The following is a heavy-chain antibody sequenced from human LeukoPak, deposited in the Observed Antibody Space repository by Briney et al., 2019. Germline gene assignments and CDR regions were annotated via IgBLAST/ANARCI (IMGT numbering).Heavy chain of an antibody. CDR1: GGTFSSYA. CDR3: ASCGGSYSSYYFDY. CDR2: IIPIFGTA. D-gene: IGHD1-26*01. Sequence: ASVKVSCKASGGTFSSYAISWVRQAPGQGLEWMGGIIPIFGTANYAQKFQGRVTITADESTSTAYMELSSLRSEDTAVYYCASCGGSYSSYYFDYWGQGTLVTVSS. J-gene: IGHJ4*02. V-gene: IGHV1-69*13.